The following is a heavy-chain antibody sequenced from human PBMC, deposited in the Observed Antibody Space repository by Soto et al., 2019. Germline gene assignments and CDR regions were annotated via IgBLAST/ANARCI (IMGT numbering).Heavy chain of an antibody. J-gene: IGHJ5*02. CDR2: INHSGST. D-gene: IGHD6-13*01. Sequence: SETLSLTCAVYGGSFSGYYWSWIRQPPGKGLEWIGEINHSGSTNYNPSLKSRVTISVDTSKNQFSLKLSSVTAADTAVYYCARGALLIAAAGTNWFDPWGQGTLVTVS. CDR3: ARGALLIAAAGTNWFDP. V-gene: IGHV4-34*01. CDR1: GGSFSGYY.